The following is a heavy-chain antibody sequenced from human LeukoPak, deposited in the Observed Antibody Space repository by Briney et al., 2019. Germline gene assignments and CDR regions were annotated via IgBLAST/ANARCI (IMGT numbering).Heavy chain of an antibody. CDR3: ARTKRGYDYGDYRFDP. D-gene: IGHD4-17*01. CDR2: INPNSGGT. V-gene: IGHV1-2*02. Sequence: ASVKVSCKASGYTFTGYYMHWVRQAPGQGLEWMGWINPNSGGTNYAQKFQGRVTMTRDTSISTAYMELSRLRSDDTAVYYCARTKRGYDYGDYRFDPRGQGTLVTVSS. J-gene: IGHJ5*02. CDR1: GYTFTGYY.